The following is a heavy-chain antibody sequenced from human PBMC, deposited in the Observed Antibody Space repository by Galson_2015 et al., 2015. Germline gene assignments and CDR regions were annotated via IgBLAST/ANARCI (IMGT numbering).Heavy chain of an antibody. J-gene: IGHJ4*02. D-gene: IGHD4-23*01. CDR1: GFTVSSNY. V-gene: IGHV3-53*01. Sequence: SLRLSCAASGFTVSSNYMSWVRQAPGKGLEWVSVIYSGGSTYYADSVKGRFTISRDNSKNTLYLQMNSLRAEDTAVYYCAKDDYGGNSFDYWGQGTLVTVSS. CDR3: AKDDYGGNSFDY. CDR2: IYSGGST.